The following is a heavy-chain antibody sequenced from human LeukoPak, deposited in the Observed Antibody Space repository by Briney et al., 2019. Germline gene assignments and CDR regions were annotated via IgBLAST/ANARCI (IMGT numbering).Heavy chain of an antibody. CDR2: ISGSGGST. CDR1: GFTFSSYA. V-gene: IGHV3-23*01. J-gene: IGHJ4*02. Sequence: GGSLRLSCAASGFTFSSYAMSWVSQAPGKGLEWVSAISGSGGSTYYADSVKGRFTISRDNSKNTLYLQMNSLRAEDTAVYYCAKDYYDGSGYHSFDYWGQGTLVTVSS. D-gene: IGHD3-22*01. CDR3: AKDYYDGSGYHSFDY.